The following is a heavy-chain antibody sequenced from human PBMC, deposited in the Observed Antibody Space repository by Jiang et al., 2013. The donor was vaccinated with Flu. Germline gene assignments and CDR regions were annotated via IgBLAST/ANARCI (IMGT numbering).Heavy chain of an antibody. CDR1: TFSNYG. J-gene: IGHJ4*02. D-gene: IGHD6-19*01. CDR3: ARSNRVAMIGTPEN. V-gene: IGHV3-33*01. CDR2: IWYDGSNK. Sequence: TFSNYGMHWVRQAPGKGLEWVTLIWYDGSNKYYADSVKGRFTISRDNSKNTLYLQMNSLRADDTALYYCARSNRVAMIGTPENWGQGTLVTVSS.